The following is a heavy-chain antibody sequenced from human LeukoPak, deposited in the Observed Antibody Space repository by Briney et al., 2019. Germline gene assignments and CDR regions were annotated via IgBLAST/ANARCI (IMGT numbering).Heavy chain of an antibody. Sequence: KSSETLSLTCTVSGGSISSYYWSWIRQPAGKGLEWIGRIYTSGSTNYNPSLKSRVTMSVDTSKNQFSLKLSSVTAADTAVYYCARDSLDPPENWFDPWGQGTLVTVSS. CDR3: ARDSLDPPENWFDP. V-gene: IGHV4-4*07. J-gene: IGHJ5*02. D-gene: IGHD2/OR15-2a*01. CDR2: IYTSGST. CDR1: GGSISSYY.